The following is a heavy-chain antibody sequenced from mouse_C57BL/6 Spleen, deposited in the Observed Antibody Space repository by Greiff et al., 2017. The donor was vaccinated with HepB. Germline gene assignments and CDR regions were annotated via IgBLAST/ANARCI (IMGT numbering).Heavy chain of an antibody. CDR1: GFTFSSYA. J-gene: IGHJ3*01. CDR3: ARGPGSSYSFAY. CDR2: ISDGGSYT. D-gene: IGHD1-1*01. V-gene: IGHV5-4*03. Sequence: EVKLEESGGGLVKPGGSLKLSCAASGFTFSSYAMSWVRQTPEKRLEWVATISDGGSYTYYPDNVKGRFTISRDNAKNNLYLQMSHLKSEDTAMYYCARGPGSSYSFAYWGQGTLVTVSA.